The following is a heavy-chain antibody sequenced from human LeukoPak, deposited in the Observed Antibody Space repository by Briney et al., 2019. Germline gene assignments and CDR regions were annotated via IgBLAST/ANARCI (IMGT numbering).Heavy chain of an antibody. V-gene: IGHV1-69*01. Sequence: SVKVSCKASGGTFSRYAISWVRQAPGQGLEWMGGITPIFGTANYAQKFQGRVTITADESTRTVYMELRSLKSEDTAVYYCARDAAIYDSGAYYYLWWGQGTLVTVSS. J-gene: IGHJ4*02. CDR3: ARDAAIYDSGAYYYLW. D-gene: IGHD3-22*01. CDR1: GGTFSRYA. CDR2: ITPIFGTA.